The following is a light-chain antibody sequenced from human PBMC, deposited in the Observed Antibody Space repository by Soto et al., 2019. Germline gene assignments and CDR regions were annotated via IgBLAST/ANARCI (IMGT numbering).Light chain of an antibody. J-gene: IGKJ5*01. CDR2: LGS. CDR1: QSLMHSNGYTY. V-gene: IGKV2-28*01. Sequence: DIVMTQSPLSLPVTPGEPASISCRSSQSLMHSNGYTYLDWYLQKPGQSPQLLIHLGSTRASGVPDRFSGSGSATDFTLKISRVEAEDVGVYYCMQALQTPITFGQGTRLEI. CDR3: MQALQTPIT.